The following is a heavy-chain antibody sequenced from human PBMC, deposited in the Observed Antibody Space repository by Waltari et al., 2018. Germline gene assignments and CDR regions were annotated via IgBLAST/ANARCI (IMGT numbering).Heavy chain of an antibody. J-gene: IGHJ2*01. D-gene: IGHD7-27*01. V-gene: IGHV1-69*06. CDR1: GYTFTSYG. CDR3: ARQSTGDGADFDL. CDR2: IIPIFGTA. Sequence: QVQLVQSGAEVKKPGASVKVSCKASGYTFTSYGISWVRQAPGQGLEWMGGIIPIFGTANYAQKVQGRVTITADKSTSTAYMELSSLRSEDTAVYYCARQSTGDGADFDLWGRGTLVTVSS.